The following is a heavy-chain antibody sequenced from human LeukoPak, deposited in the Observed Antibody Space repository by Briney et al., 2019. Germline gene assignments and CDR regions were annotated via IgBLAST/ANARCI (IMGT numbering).Heavy chain of an antibody. CDR1: GFTFNNYW. D-gene: IGHD3-10*01. J-gene: IGHJ4*02. CDR2: INNDGSST. CDR3: ARAKPKNMVRGLIMRRESRYYFDY. Sequence: GGSLRLSCAASGFTFNNYWMHWVRQAPGKGLLWVSRINNDGSSTNYADSVKGRFTISRDNSKNTLYIQMNSLRAEDTAVYYCARAKPKNMVRGLIMRRESRYYFDYWGQGTLVTVSS. V-gene: IGHV3-74*01.